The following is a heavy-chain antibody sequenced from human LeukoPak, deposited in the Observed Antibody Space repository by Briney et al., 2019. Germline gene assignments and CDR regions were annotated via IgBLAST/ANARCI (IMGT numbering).Heavy chain of an antibody. D-gene: IGHD1-14*01. CDR2: MRTKAYHGETT. V-gene: IGHV3-49*03. CDR3: TRDRQIQTGFDY. J-gene: IGHJ4*02. CDR1: GFTFADYA. Sequence: GGSLRLSCTASGFTFADYAVVWFRRAPGKGLEWLGFMRTKAYHGETTEYATSVKGRFTISRDDFQNIAYLQMNSLKTEDTAVYYCTRDRQIQTGFDYWGQGTLVIVSS.